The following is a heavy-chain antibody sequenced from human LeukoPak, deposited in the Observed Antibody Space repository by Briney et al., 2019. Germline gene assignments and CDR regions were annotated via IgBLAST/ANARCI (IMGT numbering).Heavy chain of an antibody. Sequence: GGSLRLSCAASGFTVSSNYMSWVRQAPGKGQEWVSVIYSGGSTYYADPVKGRFTVSRDNSKNTLYLRMNSLRAEDTAVYYCARVGDGYNFDAFDIWGQGTMVTVSS. J-gene: IGHJ3*02. V-gene: IGHV3-66*01. CDR3: ARVGDGYNFDAFDI. D-gene: IGHD5-24*01. CDR2: IYSGGST. CDR1: GFTVSSNY.